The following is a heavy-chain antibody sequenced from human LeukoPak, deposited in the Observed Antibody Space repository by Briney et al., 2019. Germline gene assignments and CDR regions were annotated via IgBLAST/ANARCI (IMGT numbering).Heavy chain of an antibody. CDR1: GGTFSSYA. CDR2: IIPILGIA. D-gene: IGHD3-16*02. CDR3: ARVRIPYDYVWGSYRYTAAFQNNWFDP. J-gene: IGHJ5*02. Sequence: GASVRVSCKASGGTFSSYAISWVRQAPGQGLEWMGRIIPILGIANYAQKFQGRVTITADKSTSTAYMELSSLRSEDTAVYYCARVRIPYDYVWGSYRYTAAFQNNWFDPWGQGTLVTVSS. V-gene: IGHV1-69*04.